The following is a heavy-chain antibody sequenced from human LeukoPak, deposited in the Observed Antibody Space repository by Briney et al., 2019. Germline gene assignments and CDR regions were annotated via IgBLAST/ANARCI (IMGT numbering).Heavy chain of an antibody. J-gene: IGHJ6*02. CDR2: IIPIFGTA. CDR3: ARGYCSSTSCYGGNGMDV. D-gene: IGHD2-2*01. V-gene: IGHV1-69*13. Sequence: GASVKVSCKASGGTFSSYAISWVRQAPGQGLEWMGGIIPIFGTANYARKFQGRVTITADESTSTAYMELSSLRSEDTAVYYCARGYCSSTSCYGGNGMDVWGQGTTVTVSS. CDR1: GGTFSSYA.